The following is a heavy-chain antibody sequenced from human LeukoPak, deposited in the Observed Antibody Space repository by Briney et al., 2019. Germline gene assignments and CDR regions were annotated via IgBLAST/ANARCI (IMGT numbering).Heavy chain of an antibody. Sequence: SETLSLTCTVSGGSISSGGYYWSWIRQPPGKGLEWIGYIYHSGSTYYNPSLKSRVTISVDRSKNQFSLKLSSVTAADTAVYYCARGVPAAAFDYWGQGTLVTVSS. CDR3: ARGVPAAAFDY. CDR2: IYHSGST. D-gene: IGHD2-2*01. J-gene: IGHJ4*02. V-gene: IGHV4-30-2*01. CDR1: GGSISSGGYY.